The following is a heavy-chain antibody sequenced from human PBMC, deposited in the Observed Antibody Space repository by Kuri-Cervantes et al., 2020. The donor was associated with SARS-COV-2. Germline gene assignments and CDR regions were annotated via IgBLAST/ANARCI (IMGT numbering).Heavy chain of an antibody. CDR2: IKQDGSEK. J-gene: IGHJ3*02. V-gene: IGHV3-7*03. Sequence: GGSLRLSCAASGFTFSSYWMSWVRQAPGKGLEWVANIKQDGSEKYYVDSVKGRFTISRDNAKNSLYLQMNSLRAEDTAVYYCAAPYCSGGSCYSISAFDIWGQGTMVTVSS. CDR3: AAPYCSGGSCYSISAFDI. CDR1: GFTFSSYW. D-gene: IGHD2-15*01.